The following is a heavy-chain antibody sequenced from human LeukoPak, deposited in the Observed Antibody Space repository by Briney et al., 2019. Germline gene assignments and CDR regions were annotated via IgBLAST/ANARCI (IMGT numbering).Heavy chain of an antibody. CDR1: GGSISSGSYY. Sequence: SQTLSLTCTVSGGSISSGSYYWSWIRQPAGKGLEWIGRIYTSGSTNYNPSLKSRVTISVDTSKNQFSLKLSSVTAADTAVYYCARGGGSGSYYRLFDYWGQGTLVTVSS. CDR2: IYTSGST. J-gene: IGHJ4*02. V-gene: IGHV4-61*02. D-gene: IGHD3-10*01. CDR3: ARGGGSGSYYRLFDY.